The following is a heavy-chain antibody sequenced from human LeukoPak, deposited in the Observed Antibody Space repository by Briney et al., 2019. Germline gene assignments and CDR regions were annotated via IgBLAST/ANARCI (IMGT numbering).Heavy chain of an antibody. CDR2: ISYDGSNK. D-gene: IGHD5/OR15-5a*01. CDR1: GFTFSSYA. Sequence: PGGSLRLSCAASGFTFSSYAMHWVRQAPGKGLEWGAVISYDGSNKYYADSVKGRFTISRDNSKNTLDLQMNSLRADDTAVYYCGKGPGYSVYDNLPHHWGQGTLVTVSS. J-gene: IGHJ5*02. CDR3: GKGPGYSVYDNLPHH. V-gene: IGHV3-30-3*01.